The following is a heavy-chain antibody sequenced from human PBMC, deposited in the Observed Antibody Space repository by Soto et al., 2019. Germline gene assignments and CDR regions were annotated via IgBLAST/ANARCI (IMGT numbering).Heavy chain of an antibody. D-gene: IGHD4-4*01. V-gene: IGHV3-30-3*01. CDR2: ISYDDGDNK. J-gene: IGHJ4*02. CDR3: ARTTVVSGIPDFDY. Sequence: GESLKISCAASGFTFSSFNMHWVRQAPGKGLEWVAVISYDDGDNKYYADSVKGRFTISRDNSKNTVHLQMNSLRPEDTAVYYCARTTVVSGIPDFDYWGQGTLVTVSS. CDR1: GFTFSSFN.